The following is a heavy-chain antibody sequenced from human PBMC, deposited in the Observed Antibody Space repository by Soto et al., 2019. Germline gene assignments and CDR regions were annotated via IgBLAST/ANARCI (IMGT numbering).Heavy chain of an antibody. CDR2: IYPGDSDT. D-gene: IGHD2-2*01. CDR3: ARSAVPTAIEGFDM. V-gene: IGHV5-51*01. CDR1: GYSFTIHW. J-gene: IGHJ3*02. Sequence: GESLKIACNGSGYSFTIHWISWVRQMPWKGLEWMGIIYPGDSDTRYSPSFQGQVTISADKSISTAYLQWRSLKASDSAMYYCARSAVPTAIEGFDMWGQGTTVTVSS.